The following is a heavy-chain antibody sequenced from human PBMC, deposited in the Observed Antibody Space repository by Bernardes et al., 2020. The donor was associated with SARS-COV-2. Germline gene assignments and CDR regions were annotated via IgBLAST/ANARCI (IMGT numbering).Heavy chain of an antibody. D-gene: IGHD3-16*02. CDR2: FLWNSRTV. CDR3: AREGHYVWGTYRSRAPGTFDI. Sequence: GGSLRLSCAASGFTFDDYALHWVRQPPGKGPEWVAGFLWNSRTVAYADSVKGRFTISRDSAKNSLYLQMSNLRSDDTAFYYCAREGHYVWGTYRSRAPGTFDIWGQGTLVTVSS. J-gene: IGHJ3*02. V-gene: IGHV3-9*01. CDR1: GFTFDDYA.